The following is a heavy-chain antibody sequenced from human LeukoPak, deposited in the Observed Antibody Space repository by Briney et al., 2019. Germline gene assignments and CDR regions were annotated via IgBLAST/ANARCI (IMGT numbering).Heavy chain of an antibody. J-gene: IGHJ4*02. CDR1: GFTFGNFW. Sequence: PGGSLRLSCVASGFTFGNFWMSWVRHSPGRGLEWVANIHPEGDEKYHVESVMGRFTISRDNAEGSLFLQMNGLRAEDTAVYYCARGDAFSGDHWGQGTLVTVSS. CDR2: IHPEGDEK. CDR3: ARGDAFSGDH. V-gene: IGHV3-7*04.